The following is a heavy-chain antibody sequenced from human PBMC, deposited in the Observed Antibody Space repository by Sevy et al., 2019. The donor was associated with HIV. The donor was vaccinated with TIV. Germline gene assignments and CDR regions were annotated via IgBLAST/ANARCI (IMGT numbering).Heavy chain of an antibody. CDR1: GFSFSNYN. CDR3: ARNYYDNVGYYS. V-gene: IGHV3-21*06. D-gene: IGHD3-22*01. CDR2: ISHSSNNI. J-gene: IGHJ5*02. Sequence: GGSLRLSCAASGFSFSNYNMNWVRQAPGKGLEWVASISHSSNNIHYADSVKGRFTISRDNAKNSLYLQMNSLRAEDTAVYYCARNYYDNVGYYSWGQGTLVTVSS.